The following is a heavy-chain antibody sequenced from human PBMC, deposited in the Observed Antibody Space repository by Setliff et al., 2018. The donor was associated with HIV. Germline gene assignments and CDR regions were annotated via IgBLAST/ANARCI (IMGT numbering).Heavy chain of an antibody. D-gene: IGHD1-26*01. Sequence: SETLSLTCTVSGESFSGGGYFWSWIRQTADRGLEYIGHIQASGNANYNPSLKSRVTISVDTSKNQFSLKLSSVTAADTAVYYCARDSVGATAIDYWGQGTLVTVSS. CDR1: GESFSGGGYF. CDR2: IQASGNA. V-gene: IGHV4-61*10. CDR3: ARDSVGATAIDY. J-gene: IGHJ4*02.